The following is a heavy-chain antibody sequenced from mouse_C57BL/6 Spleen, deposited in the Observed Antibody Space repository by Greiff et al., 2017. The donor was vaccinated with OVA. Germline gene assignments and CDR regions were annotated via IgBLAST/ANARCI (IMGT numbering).Heavy chain of an antibody. D-gene: IGHD6-1*01. J-gene: IGHJ1*03. CDR3: ARERNNGYFDV. CDR1: GYSITSGYY. Sequence: SGPGLVKPSQSLSLTCSVTGYSITSGYYWNWIRQFPGNQLEWMGYIRYDGSTNYNPSLKNRISLTRDTSKSPFFLKLSSVTTEDTATYYCARERNNGYFDVWGTGTTVTVSS. CDR2: IRYDGST. V-gene: IGHV3-6*01.